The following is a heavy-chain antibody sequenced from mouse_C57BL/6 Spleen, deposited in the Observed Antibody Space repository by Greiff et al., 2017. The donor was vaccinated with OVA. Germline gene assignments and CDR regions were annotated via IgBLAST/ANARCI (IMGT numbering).Heavy chain of an antibody. J-gene: IGHJ3*01. V-gene: IGHV5-9-1*02. CDR1: GFTFSSYA. Sequence: EVQGVESGEGLVKPGGSLKLSCAASGFTFSSYAMSWVRQTPEKRLEWVAYISSGGDYIYYADTVKGRFTISRDNARNTLYLQMSSLKSEDTAMYYCTRPQLRSPWFAYWGQGTLVTVSA. CDR3: TRPQLRSPWFAY. CDR2: ISSGGDYI. D-gene: IGHD3-2*02.